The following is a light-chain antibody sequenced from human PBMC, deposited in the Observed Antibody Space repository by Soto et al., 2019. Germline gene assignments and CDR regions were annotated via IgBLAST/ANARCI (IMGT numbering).Light chain of an antibody. CDR2: VNS. V-gene: IGLV1-40*01. CDR1: SSNIGAGYD. J-gene: IGLJ3*02. Sequence: QSVLTQPPSVSGAPGQRVTISCTGSSSNIGAGYDVHWYQQHPGTAPKLLIYVNSNRPSGVPDRFSGSKSGTSASLAITGLQAEDEADYYCQSYDSGLSGSGVFGGGTKLTVL. CDR3: QSYDSGLSGSGV.